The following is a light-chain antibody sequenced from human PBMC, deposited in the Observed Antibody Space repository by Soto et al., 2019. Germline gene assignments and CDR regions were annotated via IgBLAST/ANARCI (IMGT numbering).Light chain of an antibody. CDR2: EGS. CDR1: SSDVGSYNL. J-gene: IGLJ2*01. CDR3: CSYAGSSTLV. V-gene: IGLV2-23*01. Sequence: QSALTQPASVSGSPGQSITTSCTGTSSDVGSYNLVSWYQQHPGKAPKLMIYEGSERPSGVSNRFSGSKSGNTASLTISGLQAEDEGDYYCCSYAGSSTLVFGGGTKLTVL.